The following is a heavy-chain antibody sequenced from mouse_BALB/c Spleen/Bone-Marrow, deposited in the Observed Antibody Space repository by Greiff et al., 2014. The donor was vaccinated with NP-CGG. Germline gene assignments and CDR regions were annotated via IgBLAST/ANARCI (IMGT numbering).Heavy chain of an antibody. D-gene: IGHD2-1*01. V-gene: IGHV5-6-3*01. J-gene: IGHJ2*01. Sequence: EVQVVESGGGLVQPGGSLKLSCAASGFTFSNYGMSWVRQTPDKRLELVATINSDGGSTYYPDSVKGRFTIYRDTAKNTLYLQMSSLKSEETAMYYCVRGNYGNYVDYFDFRGQGTTLTVSS. CDR3: VRGNYGNYVDYFDF. CDR1: GFTFSNYG. CDR2: INSDGGST.